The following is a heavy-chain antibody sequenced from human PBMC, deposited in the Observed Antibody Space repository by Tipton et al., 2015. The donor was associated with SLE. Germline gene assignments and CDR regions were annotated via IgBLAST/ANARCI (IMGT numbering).Heavy chain of an antibody. CDR2: VSSSGDNT. CDR3: AKSSRTGGWYFDL. Sequence: SLRLSCAASGFNLSSYAMSWVRQAPGKGLEWVSAVSSSGDNTYYADSVKGRFTISRDNSKNTLFLQMNSLRAEDTAIYYCAKSSRTGGWYFDLWGRGTLATVSS. D-gene: IGHD2-8*02. V-gene: IGHV3-23*01. CDR1: GFNLSSYA. J-gene: IGHJ2*01.